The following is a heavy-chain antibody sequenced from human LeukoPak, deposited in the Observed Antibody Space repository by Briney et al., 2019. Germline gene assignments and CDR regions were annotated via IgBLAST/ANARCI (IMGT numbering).Heavy chain of an antibody. Sequence: ASVKVSCKASGYTFTINHIHWVRQAPGQGLEWMGVINPGGDSTTYAQNFQGRVTMTRDTSTSTVYMELRSLRSEDTAIYYCAKLATSDTGGTYWGQGTLVTVSS. J-gene: IGHJ4*02. CDR3: AKLATSDTGGTY. CDR1: GYTFTINH. CDR2: INPGGDST. D-gene: IGHD3-3*02. V-gene: IGHV1-46*01.